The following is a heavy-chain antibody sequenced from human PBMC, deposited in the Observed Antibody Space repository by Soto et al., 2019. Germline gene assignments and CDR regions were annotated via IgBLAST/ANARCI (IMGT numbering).Heavy chain of an antibody. V-gene: IGHV1-69*06. Sequence: QVQLVQSGAEVKKPGSSVKVSCKASGGSFNNYAFSWVRQAPGQGLEWMGGIITVLGTTDYAQKFQGRVTFTGDMSTRTVYRELSSLRFEDTALYFCARGLRGVGVNAIWGKGTMVPVSP. D-gene: IGHD3-10*01. J-gene: IGHJ3*02. CDR3: ARGLRGVGVNAI. CDR2: IITVLGTT. CDR1: GGSFNNYA.